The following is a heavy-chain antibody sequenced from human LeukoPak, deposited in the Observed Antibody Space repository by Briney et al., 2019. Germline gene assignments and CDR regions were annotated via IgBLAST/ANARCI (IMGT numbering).Heavy chain of an antibody. J-gene: IGHJ5*02. CDR1: GGSFSGYY. V-gene: IGHV4-34*01. CDR2: INHSGST. D-gene: IGHD3-9*01. Sequence: KPSETLSLTCAVYGGSFSGYYWSWIRQPPGKGLEWIGEINHSGSTDYNPSLKSRVTISVDTSKNQFSLKPSSVTAADTAAYYCARSSGYDILTGYFGPWGQGTLVTVSS. CDR3: ARSSGYDILTGYFGP.